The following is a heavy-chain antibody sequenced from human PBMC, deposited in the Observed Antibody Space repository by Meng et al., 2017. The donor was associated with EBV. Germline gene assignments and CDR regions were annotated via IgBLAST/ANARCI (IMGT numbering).Heavy chain of an antibody. Sequence: QTTLKESGPTLVKPTQTPTLTCTFSGFSLRTRGVGVGWIRQPPGKALEWLALIYWDDDKRYSPSLKSRLTITKDTSKNQVVLTMTNMDPVDAATYYCAHIIAARPFDYWGQGTLVTVSS. V-gene: IGHV2-5*02. CDR3: AHIIAARPFDY. J-gene: IGHJ4*02. CDR2: IYWDDDK. CDR1: GFSLRTRGVG. D-gene: IGHD6-6*01.